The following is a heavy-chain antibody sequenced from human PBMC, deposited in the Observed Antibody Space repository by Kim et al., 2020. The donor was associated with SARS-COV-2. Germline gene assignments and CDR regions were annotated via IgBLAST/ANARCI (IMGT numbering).Heavy chain of an antibody. V-gene: IGHV3-33*06. Sequence: GGSLRLSCAASGFTFSSYGMHWVRQAPGKGLEWVAVIWYDGSNKYYADSVKGRFTISRDNSKNTLYLQMNSLRAEDTAVYYCAKDSRTGYSLTSFDYWGQGTLVTVSS. CDR1: GFTFSSYG. J-gene: IGHJ4*02. D-gene: IGHD5-18*01. CDR3: AKDSRTGYSLTSFDY. CDR2: IWYDGSNK.